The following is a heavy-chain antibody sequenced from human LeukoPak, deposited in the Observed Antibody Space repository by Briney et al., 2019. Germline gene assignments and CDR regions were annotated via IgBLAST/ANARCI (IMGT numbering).Heavy chain of an antibody. Sequence: SETLSLTCAVYGGSFSGYYWSWIRQPPGKGLEWIGEINHSGSTNYNPSLKSRVTISVDTSKNQFSLKLSSVTAADTAVYYYARVSPRDYVLSFYYYYGMDVWGQGTTVTVSS. V-gene: IGHV4-34*01. CDR1: GGSFSGYY. D-gene: IGHD4-17*01. CDR3: ARVSPRDYVLSFYYYYGMDV. CDR2: INHSGST. J-gene: IGHJ6*02.